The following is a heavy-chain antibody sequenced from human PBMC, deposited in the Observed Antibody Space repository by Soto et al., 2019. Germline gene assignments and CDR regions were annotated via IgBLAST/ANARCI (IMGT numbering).Heavy chain of an antibody. CDR3: ARDIFRDDFWSGSTQYYYYGMDV. Sequence: GASVQVSCKASGGTFSSYAISWVRQAPGQGLEWMGGFIPIFGTANYAQKFQGRVTITADESTSTAYMELSSLRSEDTAVYYCARDIFRDDFWSGSTQYYYYGMDVWGQGTTVTVSS. J-gene: IGHJ6*02. CDR1: GGTFSSYA. D-gene: IGHD3-3*01. CDR2: FIPIFGTA. V-gene: IGHV1-69*13.